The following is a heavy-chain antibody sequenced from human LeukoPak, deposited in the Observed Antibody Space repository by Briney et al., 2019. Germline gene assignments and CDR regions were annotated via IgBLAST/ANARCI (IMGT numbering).Heavy chain of an antibody. J-gene: IGHJ4*02. CDR1: GYSTSSGYY. CDR3: ARGASFGY. CDR2: IFHSGST. V-gene: IGHV4-38-2*01. Sequence: SETLSLTCAVSGYSTSSGYYWGWIRQPPGKGLEWIGSIFHSGSTYYNPSLKSRVTISVDTSKNQSSLKLSSVTAADTAVYYCARGASFGYWGQGTLVTVSS.